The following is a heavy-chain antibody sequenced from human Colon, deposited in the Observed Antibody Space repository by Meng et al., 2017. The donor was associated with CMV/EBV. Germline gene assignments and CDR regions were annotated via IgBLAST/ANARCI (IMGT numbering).Heavy chain of an antibody. CDR3: AKDTWDSSSTDYFDY. J-gene: IGHJ4*02. D-gene: IGHD6-6*01. CDR1: GGTFSSYG. CDR2: ILPIFRRA. V-gene: IGHV1-69*05. Sequence: SVKVSCKASGGTFSSYGITWVRQAPGQGLEWMGAILPIFRRANYAQKFQGRVTITTDESTSTAYMELSSLRFEDTAVYYCAKDTWDSSSTDYFDYWGQGTLVTVSS.